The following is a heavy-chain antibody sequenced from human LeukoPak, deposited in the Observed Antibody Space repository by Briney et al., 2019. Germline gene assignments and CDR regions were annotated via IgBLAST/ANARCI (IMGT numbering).Heavy chain of an antibody. CDR1: GYTFTSYY. D-gene: IGHD2-15*01. Sequence: ASVKVSCKASGYTFTSYYMHWVQQAPGQGLEWMGIINPSGGSTSYAQKFQGRVTMTRDTSTSTVYMELSSLRSEDTAVYYCARASRCSGGSCYSNYYYYMDVWGKGTTVTVSS. J-gene: IGHJ6*03. CDR2: INPSGGST. CDR3: ARASRCSGGSCYSNYYYYMDV. V-gene: IGHV1-46*01.